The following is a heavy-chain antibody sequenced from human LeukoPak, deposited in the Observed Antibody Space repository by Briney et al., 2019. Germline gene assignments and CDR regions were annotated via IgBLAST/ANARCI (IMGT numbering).Heavy chain of an antibody. CDR1: GVSISSGDYY. D-gene: IGHD6-13*01. V-gene: IGHV4-30-4*01. J-gene: IGHJ4*02. CDR3: ARAVAAAGSPYFDY. CDR2: IYYSGST. Sequence: KASETLSLTCTVFGVSISSGDYYWSWIRQPPGKGLEWIGYIYYSGSTYYNPSLKSRITISVDTSKNQFSPKLSSVTAADTAVYYCARAVAAAGSPYFDYWGQGTLVTVSS.